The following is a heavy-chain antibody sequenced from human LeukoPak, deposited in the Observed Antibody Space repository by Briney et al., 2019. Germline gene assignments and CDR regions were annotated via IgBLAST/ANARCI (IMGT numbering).Heavy chain of an antibody. D-gene: IGHD6-13*01. CDR1: GGSISRYY. CDR3: ARTIAAAGTNWFDP. V-gene: IGHV4-4*07. J-gene: IGHJ5*02. Sequence: SETLSLTCTVSGGSISRYYWSWIRQPAGKGLEWIGRIYTSGSTNYNPSLKSRVNILVNTSKNQFSLKLSSVTAADTAVDYCARTIAAAGTNWFDPWGQGTLVTVSS. CDR2: IYTSGST.